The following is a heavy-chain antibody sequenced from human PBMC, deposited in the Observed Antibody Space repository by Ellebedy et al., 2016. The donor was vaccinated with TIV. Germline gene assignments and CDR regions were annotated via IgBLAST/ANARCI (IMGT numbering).Heavy chain of an antibody. Sequence: PGGSLRLSCAASGFTFRDYYMNWIRQAPGKGLECVSYISGDGTIKYYADAVKGRFTVSRDNAENSLHLQMSSLRAEYTAVYYCARNRNKYEANGYWNYWGPGAQVTVSS. D-gene: IGHD3-22*01. CDR1: GFTFRDYY. V-gene: IGHV3-11*01. CDR2: ISGDGTIK. CDR3: ARNRNKYEANGYWNY. J-gene: IGHJ4*02.